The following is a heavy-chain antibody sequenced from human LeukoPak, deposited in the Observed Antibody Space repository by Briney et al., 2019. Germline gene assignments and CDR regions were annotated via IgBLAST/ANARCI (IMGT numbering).Heavy chain of an antibody. CDR1: GGSISSSSYY. J-gene: IGHJ5*02. CDR3: ARRGGNYYGSGSVNWFDP. D-gene: IGHD3-10*01. CDR2: IYYSGST. Sequence: SETLSLTCTVSGGSISSSSYYWGWIRQPPGKGLEWIGSIYYSGSTYYNPSLKSRDTISVDTSKNQFSLKLSSVTAADTAVYYCARRGGNYYGSGSVNWFDPWGQGTLVTVSS. V-gene: IGHV4-39*01.